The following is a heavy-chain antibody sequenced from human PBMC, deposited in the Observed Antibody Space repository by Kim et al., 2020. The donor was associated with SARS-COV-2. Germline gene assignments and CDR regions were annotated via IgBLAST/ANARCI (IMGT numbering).Heavy chain of an antibody. CDR3: ARSLSLWFGELLSDGHFDY. J-gene: IGHJ4*02. V-gene: IGHV4-59*01. D-gene: IGHD3-10*01. Sequence: SRVTISVDTSKNQFSLKLSSVTAADTAVYYCARSLSLWFGELLSDGHFDYWGQGTLVTVSS.